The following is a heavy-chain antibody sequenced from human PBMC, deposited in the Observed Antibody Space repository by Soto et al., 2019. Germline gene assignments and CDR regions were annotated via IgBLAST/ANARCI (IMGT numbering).Heavy chain of an antibody. CDR3: ARDHTADPYYYYYGMDV. Sequence: QVQLVQSGAEVKKPGSSVKVSCKASGGTFSSYAISWVRQAPGHGLEWMGGIIPIFGTANYAQKFQGRVTINADESTRTAYMELSSLRSEDTAVYYCARDHTADPYYYYYGMDVWGQGTTVTVSS. J-gene: IGHJ6*02. CDR2: IIPIFGTA. D-gene: IGHD2-2*01. V-gene: IGHV1-69*01. CDR1: GGTFSSYA.